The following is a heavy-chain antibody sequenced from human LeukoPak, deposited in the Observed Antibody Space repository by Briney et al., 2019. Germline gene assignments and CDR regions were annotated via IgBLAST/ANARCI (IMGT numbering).Heavy chain of an antibody. Sequence: PGGSLRLSCAASGFTFSTFAMIWVRQPPGKGLEWVSSIFPSGGEIHYADPVKGRFTISRDNAKNSLYPQMNSLRAEDTAVYYCAELGITMIGGVWGKGTTVTISS. J-gene: IGHJ6*04. D-gene: IGHD3-10*02. CDR3: AELGITMIGGV. CDR1: GFTFSTFA. V-gene: IGHV3-21*01. CDR2: IFPSGGEI.